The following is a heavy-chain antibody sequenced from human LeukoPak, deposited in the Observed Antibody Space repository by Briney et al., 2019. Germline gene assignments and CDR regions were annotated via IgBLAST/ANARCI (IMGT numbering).Heavy chain of an antibody. V-gene: IGHV4-34*01. CDR3: ARAKLGGDYYYLDV. CDR1: GGSFSGYY. Sequence: SETLSLTCAVYGGSFSGYYWSWIRQPPGKGLEWIGEINHSGSTNYNPSLKSRVTISVDTSKNQFSLKLRSMTAADTAVYYCARAKLGGDYYYLDVWGKGTTATVSS. J-gene: IGHJ6*03. CDR2: INHSGST. D-gene: IGHD7-27*01.